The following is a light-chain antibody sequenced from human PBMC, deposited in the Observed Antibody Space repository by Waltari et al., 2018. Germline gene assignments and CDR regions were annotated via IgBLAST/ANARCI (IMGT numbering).Light chain of an antibody. Sequence: ELVLTQSPGTLSLSPGERATLSCRASQSVRTYLAWYQQKPGQAPRLLIYGASTRATVIADRFSGSGSVTDFSLTISRLEPEDAAVYYCQNHERLPATFGQGTKVEIK. CDR1: QSVRTY. J-gene: IGKJ1*01. V-gene: IGKV3-20*01. CDR3: QNHERLPAT. CDR2: GAS.